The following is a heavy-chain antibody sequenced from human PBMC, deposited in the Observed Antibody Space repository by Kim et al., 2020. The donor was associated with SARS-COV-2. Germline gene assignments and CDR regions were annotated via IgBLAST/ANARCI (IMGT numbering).Heavy chain of an antibody. D-gene: IGHD2-2*01. CDR3: ARDPCSTSCYFDP. Sequence: ADSVKGRFTISIDNSQNTLYLQMNSLRAEDTAVYYCARDPCSTSCYFDPWGQGTLVTVSS. V-gene: IGHV3-33*01. J-gene: IGHJ5*02.